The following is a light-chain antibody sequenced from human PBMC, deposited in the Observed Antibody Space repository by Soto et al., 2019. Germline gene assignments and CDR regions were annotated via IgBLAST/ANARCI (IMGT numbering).Light chain of an antibody. CDR3: GTWDDSLSAV. CDR1: GSNVGNNY. J-gene: IGLJ2*01. CDR2: DNN. V-gene: IGLV1-51*01. Sequence: QAVVTQPPSVSAAPGQKVTISCSGSGSNVGNNYVSWYQQLPGTAPKLLIYDNNKRPSGIPDRFSGSKSGTSATLGITGLQTGDEADYYCGTWDDSLSAVFGGGTKLTVL.